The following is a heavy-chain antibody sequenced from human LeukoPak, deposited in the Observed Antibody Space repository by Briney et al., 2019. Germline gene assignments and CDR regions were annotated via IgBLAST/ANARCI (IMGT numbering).Heavy chain of an antibody. V-gene: IGHV1-2*02. J-gene: IGHJ4*02. CDR2: INPNSGGS. CDR3: ARDNCSSTSCRYYFDY. D-gene: IGHD2-2*01. CDR1: GYTFTGYY. Sequence: ASVKVSCKASGYTFTGYYMHWVRQAPGQGLEWMGWINPNSGGSNYAQKFQGRVTMTRDTSITTAYMELSRLRSDDTAVFYCARDNCSSTSCRYYFDYWGQGTLVTVSS.